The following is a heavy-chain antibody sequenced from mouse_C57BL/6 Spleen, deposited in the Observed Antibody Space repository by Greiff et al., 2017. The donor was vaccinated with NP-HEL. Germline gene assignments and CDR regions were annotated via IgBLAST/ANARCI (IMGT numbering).Heavy chain of an antibody. V-gene: IGHV3-6*01. Sequence: EVQLQESGPGLVKPSQSLSLTCSVTGYSITSGYYWNWIRQFPGNKLEWMGYISYDGSNNYNPSLKNRISITRDTSKNQFFLKLNSVTTEDTATYYCARGSFLYFDYWGQGTTLTVSS. CDR2: ISYDGSN. J-gene: IGHJ2*01. CDR3: ARGSFLYFDY. CDR1: GYSITSGYY.